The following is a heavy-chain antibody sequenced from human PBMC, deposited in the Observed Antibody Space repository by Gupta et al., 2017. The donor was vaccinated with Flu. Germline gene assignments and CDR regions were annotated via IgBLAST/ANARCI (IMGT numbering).Heavy chain of an antibody. V-gene: IGHV1-2*02. CDR1: GYTFTGYY. Sequence: QVQLVQSGAEVKKPGASVKVSCKASGYTFTGYYMHWVRQAPGQGLEWMGWINPNSGGTNYAQKFQGRVTMTRDTSISTAYMELSRLRSDDTAVYYCARAKCGSCYEGWFDPWGQGTLVTVSS. D-gene: IGHD2-15*01. CDR3: ARAKCGSCYEGWFDP. J-gene: IGHJ5*02. CDR2: INPNSGGT.